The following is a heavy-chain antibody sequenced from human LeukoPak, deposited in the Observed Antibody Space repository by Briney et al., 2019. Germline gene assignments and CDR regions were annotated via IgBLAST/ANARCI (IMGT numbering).Heavy chain of an antibody. CDR2: ISWNSGSI. D-gene: IGHD2-21*01. J-gene: IGHJ6*02. CDR1: GFTFDDYA. V-gene: IGHV3-9*01. Sequence: GGSLRVSCAASGFTFDDYAMHWVRQAPGKGLEWVSGISWNSGSIGYADSVKGRFTISRDNAKNSLYLQMNSLRAEDTALYYCAKLAGGYYSSIYYYYGMDVWGQGTTVTVSS. CDR3: AKLAGGYYSSIYYYYGMDV.